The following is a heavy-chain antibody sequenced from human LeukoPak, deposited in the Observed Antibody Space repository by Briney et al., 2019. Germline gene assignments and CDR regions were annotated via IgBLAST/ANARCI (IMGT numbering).Heavy chain of an antibody. CDR1: GGTFISYA. J-gene: IGHJ4*02. CDR3: ARDPGGPYSSGWSGY. Sequence: GASVKVSCKASGGTFISYAISWVRQAPGQGLEWMGRIIPILGIANYAQKFQGRVTITVDKSTSTAYMELSSLRSEDTAVYYCARDPGGPYSSGWSGYWGQGTLVTVSS. V-gene: IGHV1-69*04. D-gene: IGHD6-19*01. CDR2: IIPILGIA.